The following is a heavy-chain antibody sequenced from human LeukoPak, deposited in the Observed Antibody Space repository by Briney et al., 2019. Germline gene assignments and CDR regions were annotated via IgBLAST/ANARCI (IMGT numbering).Heavy chain of an antibody. CDR2: ISGGADTT. CDR1: GFSFSSYA. V-gene: IGHV3-23*01. J-gene: IGHJ6*02. Sequence: GGSLRLSCAASGFSFSSYAMTWVRQAPGEGLEWVSAISGGADTTSYADSVKGRFTISRDNSKNTLYMQMNSLRAEDTAVYYCARVFTYYSYGMDVWGQGTTVTVSS. CDR3: ARVFTYYSYGMDV.